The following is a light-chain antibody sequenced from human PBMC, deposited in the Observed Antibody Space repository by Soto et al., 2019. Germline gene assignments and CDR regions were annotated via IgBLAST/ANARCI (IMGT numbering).Light chain of an antibody. CDR1: SSNIGTNT. V-gene: IGLV1-44*01. Sequence: QSVLTQPPSASGTPGQRVTISCSGSSSNIGTNTVIWYQQLPGAAPKLLIYSDNQRPSGVPDRFAGSKSGTSASLAISGLQSEAEDDYSCAAWDVSLVVFGGGTKVTVL. CDR3: AAWDVSLVV. J-gene: IGLJ2*01. CDR2: SDN.